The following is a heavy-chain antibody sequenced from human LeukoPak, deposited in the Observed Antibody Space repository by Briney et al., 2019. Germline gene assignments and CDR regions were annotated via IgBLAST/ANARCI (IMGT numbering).Heavy chain of an antibody. CDR2: INPNSGAT. Sequence: ASVKVSCKASGYTFTGYYMHWVRQAPGQGLEWMGRINPNSGATNYAQKFQGRVTMTRDTSISTAYMELSRLRSDDTAVYYCARGEMATIDDYWGQGTLVTVSS. CDR3: ARGEMATIDDY. V-gene: IGHV1-2*06. J-gene: IGHJ4*02. D-gene: IGHD5-24*01. CDR1: GYTFTGYY.